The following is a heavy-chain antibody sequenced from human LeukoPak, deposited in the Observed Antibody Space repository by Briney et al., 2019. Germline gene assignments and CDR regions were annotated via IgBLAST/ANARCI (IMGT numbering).Heavy chain of an antibody. CDR2: IYYSGST. V-gene: IGHV4-39*07. Sequence: SETLSLTCTVSVDSISSSSYYWGWIRQPPVKGLEWIGSIYYSGSTYYNPSLKSRVTISVDTSKNQFSLKLSSVTAADTAVYYCARDISGYYLNWFDPWGQGTLVTDSS. J-gene: IGHJ5*02. D-gene: IGHD3-22*01. CDR1: VDSISSSSYY. CDR3: ARDISGYYLNWFDP.